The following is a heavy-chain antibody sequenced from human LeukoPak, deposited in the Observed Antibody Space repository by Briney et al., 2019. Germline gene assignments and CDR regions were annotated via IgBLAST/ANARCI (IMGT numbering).Heavy chain of an antibody. CDR1: GGSFSGYY. CDR2: INHSGST. V-gene: IGHV4-34*01. CDR3: ARGSSGWYVDY. Sequence: SETLSLTCAVYGGSFSGYYWSWIRQPPGKGLEWIGEINHSGSTNYNPSLKSRVTISVDTSKNQFSLKLSSVTAADTAVYYRARGSSGWYVDYWGQGTLVTVSS. J-gene: IGHJ4*02. D-gene: IGHD6-19*01.